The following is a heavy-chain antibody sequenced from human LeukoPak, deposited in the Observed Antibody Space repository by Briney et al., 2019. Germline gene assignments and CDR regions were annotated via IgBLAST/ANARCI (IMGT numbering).Heavy chain of an antibody. CDR3: ARDGGGSSPPPITFYYYMDA. V-gene: IGHV4-59*01. J-gene: IGHJ6*03. CDR1: GGSISSYY. Sequence: SETLSLTCTVSGGSISSYYWSWIRQPPGKGLEWIGYIYYSGSTNYNPSLKSRVTISVDTSKNQFSLKLSSVTAADTAVYYCARDGGGSSPPPITFYYYMDAWGKGPTVTVSS. D-gene: IGHD3-16*01. CDR2: IYYSGST.